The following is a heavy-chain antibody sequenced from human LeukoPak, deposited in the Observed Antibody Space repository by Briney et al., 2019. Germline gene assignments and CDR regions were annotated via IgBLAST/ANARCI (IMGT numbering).Heavy chain of an antibody. Sequence: SQTLSLTCTVSGGSISSGDYYWSWIRQPPGKGLEWIGYIYYSGSTYYNPSLKSRVTISVDTSKNQFSLKLSSVTAADTAVYYCARATVGIAAAGMLRGFYIDYWGQGTLVTVSS. CDR2: IYYSGST. CDR3: ARATVGIAAAGMLRGFYIDY. J-gene: IGHJ4*02. D-gene: IGHD6-13*01. CDR1: GGSISSGDYY. V-gene: IGHV4-30-4*08.